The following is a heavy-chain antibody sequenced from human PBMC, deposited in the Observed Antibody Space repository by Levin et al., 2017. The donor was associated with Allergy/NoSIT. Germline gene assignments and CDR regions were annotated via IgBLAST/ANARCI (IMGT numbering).Heavy chain of an antibody. CDR3: TRGRSGYYT. D-gene: IGHD3-3*01. CDR2: IGTTGDT. V-gene: IGHV3-13*01. J-gene: IGHJ5*02. Sequence: GGSLRLSCAASGFTFSDYDMHWVRQATGKGLEWVSGIGTTGDTYYLGSVKGRFTISRENANTSLYLQMNNLRAGDTAVYYCTRGRSGYYTWGQGTLVTVSS. CDR1: GFTFSDYD.